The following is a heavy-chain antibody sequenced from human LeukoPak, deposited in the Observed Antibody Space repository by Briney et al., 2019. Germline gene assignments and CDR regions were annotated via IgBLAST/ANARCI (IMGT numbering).Heavy chain of an antibody. CDR2: INSDGSST. Sequence: GGSLRLSCAASGFTFSSYWMHWVRQAPGKGLVWVSRINSDGSSTSYADSVKGRFTISRDNAKNSLYLQMNSLRAEDTAVYYCARVFLGCSSTSCSGGGRFFDYWGQGTLVTVSS. V-gene: IGHV3-74*01. CDR3: ARVFLGCSSTSCSGGGRFFDY. CDR1: GFTFSSYW. J-gene: IGHJ4*02. D-gene: IGHD2-2*01.